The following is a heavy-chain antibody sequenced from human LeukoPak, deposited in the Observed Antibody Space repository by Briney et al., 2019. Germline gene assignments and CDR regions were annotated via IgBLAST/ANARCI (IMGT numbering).Heavy chain of an antibody. CDR3: AKDRRGAAGTRWFDP. CDR2: ISGSGGST. D-gene: IGHD6-13*01. CDR1: GFTFSSYA. J-gene: IGHJ5*02. V-gene: IGHV3-23*01. Sequence: GGSLRLSCAASGFTFSSYAMSWVRQAPGKGLEWVSAISGSGGSTYYADSVKGRFTISRDNSKNTLYLQMNSLRAEDTAEYYCAKDRRGAAGTRWFDPWGQGTLVTVSS.